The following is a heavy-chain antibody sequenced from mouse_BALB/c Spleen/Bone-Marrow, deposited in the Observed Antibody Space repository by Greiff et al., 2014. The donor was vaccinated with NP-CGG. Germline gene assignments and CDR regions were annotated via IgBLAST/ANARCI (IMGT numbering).Heavy chain of an antibody. J-gene: IGHJ3*01. D-gene: IGHD1-1*01. CDR1: GYTFTSYY. Sequence: QVHLKESGPELVKPGASVRISCKASGYTFTSYYIHWVKQRPGQGLEWIGWIYPGNVNTKYNEKFKGKATLTADKSSSTAYMQLSSLTSEDSAVYFCARDYYGSSSFAYWGQGTLVTVSA. CDR3: ARDYYGSSSFAY. V-gene: IGHV1S56*01. CDR2: IYPGNVNT.